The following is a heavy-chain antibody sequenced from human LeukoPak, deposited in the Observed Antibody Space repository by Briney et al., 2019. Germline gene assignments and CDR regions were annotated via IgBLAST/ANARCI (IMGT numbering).Heavy chain of an antibody. J-gene: IGHJ2*01. CDR2: ISTSSSYI. Sequence: PGGSLRLSCAASGFTFSSYSMNWVRQAPGKGLEWVSSISTSSSYIYYADSVKGRFTISRDNAKNSLYLQMNTLRAEDTAVYYCARDPIAWERPPQYFDLWGRGTLVTVSS. V-gene: IGHV3-21*01. CDR3: ARDPIAWERPPQYFDL. D-gene: IGHD1-26*01. CDR1: GFTFSSYS.